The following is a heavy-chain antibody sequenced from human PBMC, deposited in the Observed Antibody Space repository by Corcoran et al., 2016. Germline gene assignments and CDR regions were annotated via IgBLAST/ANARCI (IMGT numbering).Heavy chain of an antibody. CDR3: TIEREYYDILSCYYADY. J-gene: IGHJ4*02. CDR2: IRSKAYGGKT. V-gene: IGHV3-49*05. CDR1: GFTFGDYA. D-gene: IGHD3-9*01. Sequence: EVQLVESGGGLVKPGRSLRLSCTASGFTFGDYAMSWFRQAPGKGLEWVGFIRSKAYGGKTEYAASVKGRFTIPRDDSKSIAYLQMNSLKTEDTAVYYCTIEREYYDILSCYYADYWGQGTLVTVSS.